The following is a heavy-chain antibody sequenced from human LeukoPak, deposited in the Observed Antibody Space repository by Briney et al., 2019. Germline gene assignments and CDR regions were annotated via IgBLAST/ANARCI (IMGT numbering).Heavy chain of an antibody. D-gene: IGHD3-10*01. Sequence: GGSLRLSCAGSGFTFSSYAMNWVRQAPGEGLEWVSGVSGSGGSTYYADSVKGRFTISRDNSKNTLSLQMNSLRAEDTAVYYCAKDLYGSGSYYLDCWGQGTLVTVSS. V-gene: IGHV3-23*01. CDR1: GFTFSSYA. CDR2: VSGSGGST. CDR3: AKDLYGSGSYYLDC. J-gene: IGHJ4*02.